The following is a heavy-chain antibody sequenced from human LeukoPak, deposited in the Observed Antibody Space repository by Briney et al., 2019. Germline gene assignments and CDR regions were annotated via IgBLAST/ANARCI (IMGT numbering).Heavy chain of an antibody. CDR3: ASITVTMGWYFDL. Sequence: ASVKVSCKASGYTFTSYAMNWVRQAPGQGLEWMGWINPNSGGTNYAQKFQGWVTMTRDTSISTAYMELSRLRSDDTAVYYCASITVTMGWYFDLWGRGTLVTVSS. CDR1: GYTFTSYA. V-gene: IGHV1-2*04. D-gene: IGHD4-11*01. CDR2: INPNSGGT. J-gene: IGHJ2*01.